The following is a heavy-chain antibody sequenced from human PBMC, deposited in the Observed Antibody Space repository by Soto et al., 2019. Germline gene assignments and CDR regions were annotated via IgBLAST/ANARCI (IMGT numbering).Heavy chain of an antibody. CDR2: ISVYNGNK. D-gene: IGHD3-10*01. V-gene: IGHV1-18*01. J-gene: IGHJ6*04. Sequence: ASVKVSGKASGYTFNNYGITWVRQAPGQGLEWMGWISVYNGNKNYAKKVQGRVSMTADTSTSTAYMELRSLQSDDTAVYFCARVAITLIRGSYVDFYSREVWGKGTRV. CDR3: ARVAITLIRGSYVDFYSREV. CDR1: GYTFNNYG.